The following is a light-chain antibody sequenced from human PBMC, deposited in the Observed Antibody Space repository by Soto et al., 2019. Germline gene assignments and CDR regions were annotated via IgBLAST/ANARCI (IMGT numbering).Light chain of an antibody. CDR1: SSDVGGYNY. Sequence: QSVLTQPPSASGSPGQSVTISCTGTSSDVGGYNYVSWYQQHPGKAPKLMIYEVTRRPSGVPDRFSGSKSGNTASLNVPGLQAEDEADYYCCSYADNTDYVFGTGNKVTV. V-gene: IGLV2-8*01. CDR2: EVT. CDR3: CSYADNTDYV. J-gene: IGLJ1*01.